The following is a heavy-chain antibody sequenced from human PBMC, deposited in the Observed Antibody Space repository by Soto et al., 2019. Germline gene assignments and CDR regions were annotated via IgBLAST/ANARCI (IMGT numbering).Heavy chain of an antibody. Sequence: PSETLSLTCTVSGGSINKYYWSWIRQHPGKGLEWIGYIYYSGSTYYNPSLKSRVTISVDTSKNRFSLKLSSVIAADTAVYYCARDRGDYHYYYYGMDVWGQGTTVTVSS. D-gene: IGHD4-17*01. J-gene: IGHJ6*02. CDR1: GGSINKYY. CDR3: ARDRGDYHYYYYGMDV. V-gene: IGHV4-59*06. CDR2: IYYSGST.